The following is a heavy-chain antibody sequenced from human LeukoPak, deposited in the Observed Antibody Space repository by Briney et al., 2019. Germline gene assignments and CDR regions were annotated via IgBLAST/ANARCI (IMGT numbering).Heavy chain of an antibody. D-gene: IGHD3-3*01. CDR1: GGSISGYY. J-gene: IGHJ5*02. Sequence: SETLSLTCSVSGGSISGYYWSWIRQPAGKGLEWIGRIYSSGTTNYNPSLKSRVTISVDTSKNQFSQKLSSVTAADTAVYYCARRSYDFWSGYYTEWFDPWGQGTLVTVSS. CDR3: ARRSYDFWSGYYTEWFDP. V-gene: IGHV4-4*07. CDR2: IYSSGTT.